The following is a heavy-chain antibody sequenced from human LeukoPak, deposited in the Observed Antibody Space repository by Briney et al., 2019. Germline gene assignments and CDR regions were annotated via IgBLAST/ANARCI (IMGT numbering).Heavy chain of an antibody. J-gene: IGHJ3*02. CDR1: GFTFGDYA. D-gene: IGHD1-26*01. CDR3: TRDPRGSYGPDAFDI. CDR2: IRSKAYGGTT. V-gene: IGHV3-49*04. Sequence: GRSLRLSCTVSGFTFGDYAMSWVRQAPGKGLGWVGFIRSKAYGGTTEYAASVKGRFTISRDDSKSIAYLQIDSLKTEDTAVYYCTRDPRGSYGPDAFDIWGQGTMVTVSS.